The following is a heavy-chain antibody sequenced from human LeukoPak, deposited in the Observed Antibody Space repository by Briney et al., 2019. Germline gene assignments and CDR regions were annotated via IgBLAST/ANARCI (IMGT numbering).Heavy chain of an antibody. D-gene: IGHD3-22*01. CDR3: ARVVDSSGYYPIGNDY. V-gene: IGHV3-21*01. J-gene: IGHJ4*02. Sequence: GGSLRLSCASSGFTFSIYSMNWVRLAPGKGLEWVSSISSSSSYIYYADSGKVRFTISIDNGKNSLYLQMTSLRAEDAAVYYCARVVDSSGYYPIGNDYWGQGNLVTVSS. CDR2: ISSSSSYI. CDR1: GFTFSIYS.